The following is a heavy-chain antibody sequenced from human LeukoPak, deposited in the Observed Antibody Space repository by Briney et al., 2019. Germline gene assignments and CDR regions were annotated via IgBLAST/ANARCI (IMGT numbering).Heavy chain of an antibody. V-gene: IGHV3-33*06. CDR2: IWYDGSNK. CDR3: AKDHGQNFDY. Sequence: PGGSLRLSCTASGFTFGDYAMSWFRQAPGKGLEWVAVIWYDGSNKYYADSVKGRFTISRDNSKNTLYLQMNSLRAEDTAVYYCAKDHGQNFDYWGQGTLVTVSS. J-gene: IGHJ4*02. CDR1: GFTFGDYA.